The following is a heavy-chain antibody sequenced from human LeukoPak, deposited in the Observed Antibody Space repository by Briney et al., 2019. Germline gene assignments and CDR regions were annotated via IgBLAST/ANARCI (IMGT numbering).Heavy chain of an antibody. J-gene: IGHJ4*02. Sequence: TSETLSLTCTVSGGSISSYYWSWIRQPPGKGLEWVGYIYYSGSTSYNPSLKSRVTISVDTSKNQFSLKLSSVTAADTAVYYCARDGYSGNDGLWGQGTLVTVSS. CDR2: IYYSGST. CDR3: ARDGYSGNDGL. V-gene: IGHV4-59*01. D-gene: IGHD5-12*01. CDR1: GGSISSYY.